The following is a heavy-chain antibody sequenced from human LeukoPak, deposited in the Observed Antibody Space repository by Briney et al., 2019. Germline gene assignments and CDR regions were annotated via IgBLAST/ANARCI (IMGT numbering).Heavy chain of an antibody. D-gene: IGHD2-15*01. CDR3: ARSPIPLGYCSGGSCYGWFDP. Sequence: SEPLSLTCAVPGGSISGYYWSWIRQPAGKGLEWIGRTYTSGSTNYNPSLTSRVTMSVDTSKTHFSLKLSSVTASDTAVYYCARSPIPLGYCSGGSCYGWFDPWGQGTLVTVSS. CDR1: GGSISGYY. CDR2: TYTSGST. V-gene: IGHV4-4*07. J-gene: IGHJ5*02.